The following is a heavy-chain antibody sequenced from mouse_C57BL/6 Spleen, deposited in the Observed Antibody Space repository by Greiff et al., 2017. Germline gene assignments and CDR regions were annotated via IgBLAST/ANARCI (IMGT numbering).Heavy chain of an antibody. V-gene: IGHV1-50*01. CDR3: ARGEDYAMDY. J-gene: IGHJ4*01. CDR1: GYTFTSYW. Sequence: QVQLQQPGAELVKPGASVKLSCKASGYTFTSYWMQWVKQRPGQGLEWIGEIDPSASYTNYNQKFKGKATLTVDTSSSTAYMQLSSLTSEDSAVYYCARGEDYAMDYWGQGTSVTVSS. CDR2: IDPSASYT.